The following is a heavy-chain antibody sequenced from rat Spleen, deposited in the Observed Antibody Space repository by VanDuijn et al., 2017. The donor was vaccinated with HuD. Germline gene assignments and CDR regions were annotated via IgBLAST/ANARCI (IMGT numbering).Heavy chain of an antibody. J-gene: IGHJ4*01. CDR1: GYSITSNY. CDR2: ISYSGGT. D-gene: IGHD1-4*01. CDR3: ARSPINYPVPMGVMDA. Sequence: EVQLQESGPGLVKPSQSLSLTCSVTGYSITSNYWGWIRKFPGHKMEWMGYISYSGGTSYNPSLESRISITRDTSKNQFFLHLNSVTTEDTATYYCARSPINYPVPMGVMDAWGQGASVTVSS. V-gene: IGHV3-1*01.